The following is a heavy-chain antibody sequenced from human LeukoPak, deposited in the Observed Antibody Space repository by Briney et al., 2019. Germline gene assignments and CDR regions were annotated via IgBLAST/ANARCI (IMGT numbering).Heavy chain of an antibody. CDR3: AREATVVTHGY. CDR1: GGSFSGYY. Sequence: SETLSLTCAVYGGSFSGYYWSWIRQPPGKGLEWIGEINHSGSTNYNPSLKSRVTISVDTSKNQFSLKLSSVTAADTAVYYCAREATVVTHGYWGQGTLVTVSS. CDR2: INHSGST. V-gene: IGHV4-34*01. J-gene: IGHJ4*02. D-gene: IGHD4-23*01.